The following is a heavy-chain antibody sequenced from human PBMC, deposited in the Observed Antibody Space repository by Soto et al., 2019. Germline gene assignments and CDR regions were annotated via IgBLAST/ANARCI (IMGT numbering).Heavy chain of an antibody. CDR2: MDPNRGHS. V-gene: IGHV1-8*01. D-gene: IGHD6-6*01. CDR3: ATLSIAARSRFDY. CDR1: GYNISSYD. J-gene: IGHJ4*02. Sequence: GASVKVSCKASGYNISSYDIIWVRQAAGQGLEWMGWMDPNRGHSDSVQNFRGRVTMTTNISASTAYMELSSLRSEDTAVYYCATLSIAARSRFDYWGQGTLVTVSS.